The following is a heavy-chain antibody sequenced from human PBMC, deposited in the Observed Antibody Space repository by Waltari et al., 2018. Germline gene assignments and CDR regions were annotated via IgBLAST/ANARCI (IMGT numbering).Heavy chain of an antibody. D-gene: IGHD5-12*01. Sequence: QLLQSGAEVKKPGAAVKISCKASGYSFIDFHMHWVQQAPGKGLEWMGLVDPADGEAIYADKYQGRVTMTAYTSTDTAYMALTSLRSDDTAVYFCATPGVEYSGYGVGFWGQGTRVTVSS. V-gene: IGHV1-69-2*01. CDR1: GYSFIDFH. J-gene: IGHJ4*02. CDR2: VDPADGEA. CDR3: ATPGVEYSGYGVGF.